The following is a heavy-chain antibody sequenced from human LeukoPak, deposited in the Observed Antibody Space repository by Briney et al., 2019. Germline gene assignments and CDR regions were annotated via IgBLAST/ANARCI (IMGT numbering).Heavy chain of an antibody. CDR3: ARDVGSSGFLFDY. Sequence: GRSLRLSCAASGFTFSSYGMHWVRLAPGKGLEWVAVIWYDGSNKYYADSVKGRFTISRDNSKNTLYLQMNSLRAEDTAVYYCARDVGSSGFLFDYWGQGTLVTVSS. D-gene: IGHD3-9*01. V-gene: IGHV3-33*01. CDR2: IWYDGSNK. CDR1: GFTFSSYG. J-gene: IGHJ4*02.